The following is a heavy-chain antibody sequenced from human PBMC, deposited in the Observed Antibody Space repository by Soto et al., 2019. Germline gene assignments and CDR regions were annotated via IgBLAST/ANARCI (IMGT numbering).Heavy chain of an antibody. J-gene: IGHJ4*02. CDR2: ISSTTNYI. CDR3: ARESEDLTSNFDY. Sequence: SGGSLRLSCAASGFTFTRYSMNWVRQAPGKGLEWVSSISSTTNYIYYGDSMKGRFTISRDDAKNSLYLEMNSLRAEDTAVYYCARESEDLTSNFDYWGQGTLVTVSS. CDR1: GFTFTRYS. V-gene: IGHV3-21*06.